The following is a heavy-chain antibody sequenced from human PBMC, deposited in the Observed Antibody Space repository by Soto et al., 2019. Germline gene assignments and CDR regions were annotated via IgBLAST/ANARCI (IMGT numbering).Heavy chain of an antibody. J-gene: IGHJ4*02. CDR2: ISSTTNYI. CDR3: ARESEDLTSNFDY. Sequence: SGGSLRLSCAASGFTFTRYSMNWVRQAPGKGLEWVSSISSTTNYIYYGDSMKGRFTISRDDAKNSLYLEMNSLRAEDTAVYYCARESEDLTSNFDYWGQGTLVTVSS. CDR1: GFTFTRYS. V-gene: IGHV3-21*06.